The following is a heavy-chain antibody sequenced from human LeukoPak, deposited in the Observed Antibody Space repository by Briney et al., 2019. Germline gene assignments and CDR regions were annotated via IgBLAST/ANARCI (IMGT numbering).Heavy chain of an antibody. D-gene: IGHD3-22*01. CDR2: IYPGDSDT. V-gene: IGHV5-51*01. CDR3: ARHVRDDYYYDSSGYTYYYYYYMDV. Sequence: GESLKISCKGSGYSFTSYWIGWVRQMPGKGLEWMGIIYPGDSDTRYSPSFQGQVTISADKSISTAYLQWSSLKASDTAMYYCARHVRDDYYYDSSGYTYYYYYYMDVWGKGTTVTVSS. J-gene: IGHJ6*03. CDR1: GYSFTSYW.